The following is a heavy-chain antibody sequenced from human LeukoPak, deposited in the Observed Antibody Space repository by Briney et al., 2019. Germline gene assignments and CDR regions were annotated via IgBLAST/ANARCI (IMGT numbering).Heavy chain of an antibody. Sequence: IPSETLSLTGTVSGGSISNYYWSWIRQPAGKGLEWIGRIYTSGSTNFNPSLKSRVTMSLDTSKNRFSLKLSSVTAADTAVYYCARVRSYGGYYGSGTFDYWGQGTLVTVSS. V-gene: IGHV4-4*07. D-gene: IGHD3-10*01. CDR3: ARVRSYGGYYGSGTFDY. J-gene: IGHJ4*02. CDR2: IYTSGST. CDR1: GGSISNYY.